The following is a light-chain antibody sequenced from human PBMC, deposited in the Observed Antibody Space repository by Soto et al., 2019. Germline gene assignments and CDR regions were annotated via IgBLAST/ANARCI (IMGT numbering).Light chain of an antibody. Sequence: AIGMTQSPSSISASTGDRVTITCRASQGISSFLAWYQQKPGKAPKLLIYAAATLPSGAPSRFRASGSGTDFTLTISRLQSEDFATYYCQQYLSCPYTFGQGTKLEI. CDR2: AAA. CDR3: QQYLSCPYT. CDR1: QGISSF. J-gene: IGKJ2*01. V-gene: IGKV1-8*01.